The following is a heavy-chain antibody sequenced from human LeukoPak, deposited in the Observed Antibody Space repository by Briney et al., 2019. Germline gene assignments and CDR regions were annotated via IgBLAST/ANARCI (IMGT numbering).Heavy chain of an antibody. CDR1: RFTLRIYS. CDR2: IRWNGGST. D-gene: IGHD3-9*01. J-gene: IGHJ6*02. Sequence: GRSLRLSCAASRFTLRIYSMRWVRQAPRKVLEWVSAIRWNGGSTIYADSVRRRLTITRAKATNTLHLQMNSLRAEDTAVYYCAKDSQVLRYFDWLRINDAYYYFGMDVWGQGTKVSVSS. CDR3: AKDSQVLRYFDWLRINDAYYYFGMDV. V-gene: IGHV3-23*01.